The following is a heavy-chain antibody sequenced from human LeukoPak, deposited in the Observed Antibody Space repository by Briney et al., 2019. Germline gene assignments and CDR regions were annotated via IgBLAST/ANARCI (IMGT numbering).Heavy chain of an antibody. D-gene: IGHD5-18*01. CDR2: NSSNVSTI. V-gene: IGHV3-48*03. CDR1: GFTLSSYE. CDR3: ARYRIRRGYTYGLGHDYYYYYMDV. J-gene: IGHJ6*03. Sequence: GGSLRLSCAASGFTLSSYEMNWVRQAPGEGLEWVSYNSSNVSTIYYADSVKGRFTSSRDNAKNSLYLQMNSLRAEDTAVYYCARYRIRRGYTYGLGHDYYYYYMDVWGKGATVTISS.